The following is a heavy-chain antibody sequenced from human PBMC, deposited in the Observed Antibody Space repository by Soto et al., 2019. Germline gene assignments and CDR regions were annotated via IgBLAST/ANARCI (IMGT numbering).Heavy chain of an antibody. Sequence: EVQLVESGGGLIQPGGSLRLSCAASGFTVSSNYMSWVRQAPGKGLEWVSVIYSGGSTYYADSVKGRFTISRDNSKNTLYLQMNSLRAEDTAVYYCARGPPVNYDILTGYWYYWGQGTLVTVSS. V-gene: IGHV3-53*01. CDR3: ARGPPVNYDILTGYWYY. J-gene: IGHJ4*02. CDR1: GFTVSSNY. D-gene: IGHD3-9*01. CDR2: IYSGGST.